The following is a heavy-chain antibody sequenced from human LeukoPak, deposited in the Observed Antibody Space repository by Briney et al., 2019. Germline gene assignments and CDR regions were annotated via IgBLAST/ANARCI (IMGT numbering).Heavy chain of an antibody. J-gene: IGHJ5*02. Sequence: PGGSLRLSCAASGFTFSSYGMSWVRQAPGKGLEWVSAISGSGGSTYYADSLKGRFTISRDNSKNTLYLQMNSLRAEDTAVYYCAHPTEYSSSWYGYWFDPWGQGTLVTVSS. CDR2: ISGSGGST. V-gene: IGHV3-23*01. CDR3: AHPTEYSSSWYGYWFDP. CDR1: GFTFSSYG. D-gene: IGHD6-13*01.